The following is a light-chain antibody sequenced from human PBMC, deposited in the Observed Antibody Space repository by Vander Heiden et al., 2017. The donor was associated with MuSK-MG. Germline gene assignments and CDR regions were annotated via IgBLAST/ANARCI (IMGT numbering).Light chain of an antibody. Sequence: DIQITQSPFPRSACVRDIVTITCRASQGISYYVGCYQQTPGKVPNLLIYAASTSQAGVPSRFSGSASGADFPIIISILPPEDVVTYYCQRYNGAPRTFGQGTKVEIK. CDR1: QGISYY. J-gene: IGKJ1*01. CDR2: AAS. V-gene: IGKV1-27*01. CDR3: QRYNGAPRT.